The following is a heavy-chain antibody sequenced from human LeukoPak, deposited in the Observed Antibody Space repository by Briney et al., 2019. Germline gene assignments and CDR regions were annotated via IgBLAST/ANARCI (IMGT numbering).Heavy chain of an antibody. Sequence: SETLSLTCIVSGGSISSGSYYWNWIRQPVGKGLEWIGRIYTSGSTNYNPSLKSRVTISVDTSKNQFSLKLSSVTAADTAVYYCATITSGSSSTGWGQGTLVTVSS. V-gene: IGHV4-61*02. CDR3: ATITSGSSSTG. D-gene: IGHD1-26*01. J-gene: IGHJ4*02. CDR2: IYTSGST. CDR1: GGSISSGSYY.